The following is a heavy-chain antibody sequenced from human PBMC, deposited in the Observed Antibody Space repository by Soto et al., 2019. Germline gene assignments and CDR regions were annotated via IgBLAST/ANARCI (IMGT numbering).Heavy chain of an antibody. CDR3: ARDQDETVDY. J-gene: IGHJ4*02. D-gene: IGHD1-1*01. CDR1: GYTFTSYY. CDR2: INPNSGDT. V-gene: IGHV1-2*02. Sequence: ASVKVSCKASGYTFTSYYMHWVRQAPGQGLEWMGWINPNSGDTNYAQKFQGRVTITRETSASTAYMELSSLRSEDTAVYYCARDQDETVDYWGQGTLVTVSS.